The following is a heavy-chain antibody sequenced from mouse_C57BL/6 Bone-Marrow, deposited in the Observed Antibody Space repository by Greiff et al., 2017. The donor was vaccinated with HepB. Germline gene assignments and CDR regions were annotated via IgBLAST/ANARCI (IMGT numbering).Heavy chain of an antibody. V-gene: IGHV1-69*01. CDR2: IDPSDSYT. J-gene: IGHJ4*01. D-gene: IGHD1-1*01. CDR1: GYTFTSYW. Sequence: VQLQQPGAELVMPGASVKLSCKASGYTFTSYWMHWVKQRPGQGLEWIGEIDPSDSYTNYNQKFKGKSTLTVDKSSSTAYMQLSSLTSEDSAVYYCARQGYYGGAMDYWGQGTSVTVSS. CDR3: ARQGYYGGAMDY.